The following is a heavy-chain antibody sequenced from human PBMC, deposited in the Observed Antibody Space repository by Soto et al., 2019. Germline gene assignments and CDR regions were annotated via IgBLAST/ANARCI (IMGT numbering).Heavy chain of an antibody. CDR2: VSGSGGST. Sequence: EVQLLESGGGLVQPGGSLRLPCAASGFTFSSYAMSWVRQAPGKWLEWVSAVSGSGGSTYYADTVKGRFTISGDNSKNTLYLQMNSLRAEDTAVDYCAKNIVGVGAATWGDYYYYMDVGGKGTTVTVSS. CDR1: GFTFSSYA. V-gene: IGHV3-23*01. J-gene: IGHJ6*03. D-gene: IGHD2-15*01. CDR3: AKNIVGVGAATWGDYYYYMDV.